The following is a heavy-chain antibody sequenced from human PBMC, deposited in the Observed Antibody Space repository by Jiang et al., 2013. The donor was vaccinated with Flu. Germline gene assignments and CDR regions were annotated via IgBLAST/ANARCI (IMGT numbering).Heavy chain of an antibody. CDR3: ARNAVANFYYYYMDV. V-gene: IGHV1-46*01. J-gene: IGHJ6*03. CDR2: INPRGGST. CDR1: GYTFATYS. Sequence: SGAEVKKPGASVKVSCKGSGYTFATYSMHWVRQAPGQGLEWMGIINPRGGSTSYAQKFQGRITMTSDSSTSTVYMDLSSLRSEDTAVYYCARNAVANFYYYYMDVWGKGTTVTVSS.